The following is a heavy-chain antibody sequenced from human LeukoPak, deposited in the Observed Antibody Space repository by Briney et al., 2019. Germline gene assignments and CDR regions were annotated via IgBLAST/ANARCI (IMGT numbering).Heavy chain of an antibody. D-gene: IGHD3-22*01. CDR2: ISAYNGNT. CDR1: GYTFTSYG. J-gene: IGHJ5*02. V-gene: IGHV1-18*01. Sequence: ASVKVSCKASGYTFTSYGISWVRQAPGQGLEWMGWISAYNGNTNYAQKLQGRVTMTTDTSTSTAYMELRSLRSDDTAVYYCARGDYYDSSGLAWFDPWGQGTLVTVSS. CDR3: ARGDYYDSSGLAWFDP.